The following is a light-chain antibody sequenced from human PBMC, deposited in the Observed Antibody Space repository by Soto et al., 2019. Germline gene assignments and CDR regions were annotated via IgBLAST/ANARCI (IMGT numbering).Light chain of an antibody. V-gene: IGLV4-60*02. CDR2: LEASGSY. CDR3: ETWDSNTRV. J-gene: IGLJ3*02. CDR1: SGHSSYI. Sequence: QSVLTQSSSASASLGSSVKLTGTLSSGHSSYIIAWHQQQPGKAPRYLMRLEASGSYNKGSGVPDRFSGSSSGADRYLTISNLQFEDEADYYCETWDSNTRVFGGGTKLTVL.